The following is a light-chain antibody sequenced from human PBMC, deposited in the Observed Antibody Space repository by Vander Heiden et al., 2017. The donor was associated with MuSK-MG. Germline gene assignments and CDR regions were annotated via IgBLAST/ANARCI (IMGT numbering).Light chain of an antibody. Sequence: EIVLTQSPATLSLSPGERATLSCRASQSVSSYLAWYQQKPGQAPRLLIYDTSNRATDIPARFSGSGSGTDFTLTISRLEPEDFAVYYCQQRSNWPLTFGGGTKVXIK. CDR3: QQRSNWPLT. CDR1: QSVSSY. V-gene: IGKV3-11*01. J-gene: IGKJ4*01. CDR2: DTS.